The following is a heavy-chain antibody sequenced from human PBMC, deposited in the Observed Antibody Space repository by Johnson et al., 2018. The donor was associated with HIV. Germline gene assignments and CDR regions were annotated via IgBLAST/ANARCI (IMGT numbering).Heavy chain of an antibody. CDR3: AREGRGSSSGAFDI. V-gene: IGHV3-66*01. CDR1: GFTVSSNY. Sequence: VQLVESGGGLVHPGGSLRLSCAASGFTVSSNYMNWVCQAPGKGLAWVSVIYSGGTTYYADSVKGRFTISRDNSKNTLYLQMNSLRAEDTAVYYCAREGRGSSSGAFDIWGQGTMVTVSS. D-gene: IGHD6-6*01. CDR2: IYSGGTT. J-gene: IGHJ3*02.